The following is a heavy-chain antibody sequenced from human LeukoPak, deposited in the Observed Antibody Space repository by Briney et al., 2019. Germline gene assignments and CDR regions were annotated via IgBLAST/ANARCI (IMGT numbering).Heavy chain of an antibody. CDR2: ISSSGSTI. D-gene: IGHD3-3*01. J-gene: IGHJ3*02. CDR1: GFTFSSYE. CDR3: ARDGVHYDFWSGYYTAAFDI. V-gene: IGHV3-48*03. Sequence: GGSLRLSCAASGFTFSSYEMNWVRQAPGEGLEWVSYISSSGSTIYYADSVKGRFTISRDNAKNSLYLQMNGLRAEDTAVYYCARDGVHYDFWSGYYTAAFDIWGQGTMVTVSS.